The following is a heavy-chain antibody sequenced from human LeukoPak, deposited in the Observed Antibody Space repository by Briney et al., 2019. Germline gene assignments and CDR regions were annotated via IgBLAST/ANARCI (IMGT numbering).Heavy chain of an antibody. CDR3: ARDSEPRGYSYGHVGY. J-gene: IGHJ4*02. CDR1: GFTFSSCA. CDR2: ISYDGSNK. D-gene: IGHD5-18*01. V-gene: IGHV3-30*04. Sequence: PGGSLRLSCAASGFTFSSCAMHWVRQAPGKGLEWVAVISYDGSNKYYADSVRGRFTISRDNSKNTLYLQMNSLRAEDTAVYYCARDSEPRGYSYGHVGYWGQGTLVTVSS.